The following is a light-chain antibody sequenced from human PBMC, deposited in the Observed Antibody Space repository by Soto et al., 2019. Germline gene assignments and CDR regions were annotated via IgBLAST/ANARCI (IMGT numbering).Light chain of an antibody. V-gene: IGLV8-61*01. CDR1: SGSVSTNYY. CDR2: STN. CDR3: VLYXGSXXWV. Sequence: QAVVTQEPSFSVSPGGTVTLTCGLSSGSVSTNYYPSWYQQTPGQAPRTLIYSTNTRSSGVPDRFSGSIXXXXXXXXXXGXXXDDXSXYXXVLYXGSXXWVX. J-gene: IGLJ3*02.